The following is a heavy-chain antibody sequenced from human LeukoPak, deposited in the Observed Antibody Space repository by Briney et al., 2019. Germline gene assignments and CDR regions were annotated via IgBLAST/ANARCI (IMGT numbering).Heavy chain of an antibody. CDR2: ISWDGGST. V-gene: IGHV3-43*01. CDR1: GFTFSSYW. J-gene: IGHJ4*02. D-gene: IGHD2-21*02. Sequence: GGSLRLSCAASGFTFSSYWMHWVRQAPGKGLEWVSLISWDGGSTYYADSVKGRFTISRDNSKNSLYLQMNSLRTEDTALYYCAKDDCGGDCYSFGYWGQGTLVTVSS. CDR3: AKDDCGGDCYSFGY.